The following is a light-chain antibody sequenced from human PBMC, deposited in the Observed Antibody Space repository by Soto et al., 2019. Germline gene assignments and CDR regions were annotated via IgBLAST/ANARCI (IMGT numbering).Light chain of an antibody. CDR1: QSIDSK. V-gene: IGKV3-15*01. J-gene: IGKJ2*01. CDR2: GAS. Sequence: IVMTQSPATLSVSPGERVTLSCRASQSIDSKLAWYQQRPGQAPRLLIYGASNLQSGVPSRFSGSGSETGFTLTISSLQPEDFATYYCQQSYSAPRTFGQGTKVEIK. CDR3: QQSYSAPRT.